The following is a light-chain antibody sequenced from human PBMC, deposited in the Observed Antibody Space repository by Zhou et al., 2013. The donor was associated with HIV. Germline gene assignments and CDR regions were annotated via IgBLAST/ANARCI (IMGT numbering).Light chain of an antibody. CDR1: QGISNS. Sequence: DIQMTQSPSSLSASVGDRVTITCRASQGISNSLVLLYVALRLESGVPSRFSGSGSGTDYTLTISCLQPEDFATYYCQQYDNLPDTFGQGTKLEIK. CDR2: VAL. J-gene: IGKJ2*01. V-gene: IGKV1-NL1*01. CDR3: QQYDNLPDT.